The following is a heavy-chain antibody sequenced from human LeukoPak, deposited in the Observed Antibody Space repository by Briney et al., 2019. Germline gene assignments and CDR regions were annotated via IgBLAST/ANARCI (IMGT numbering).Heavy chain of an antibody. CDR1: GFTFSSYW. D-gene: IGHD3-3*01. Sequence: GGSLRLSCAASGFTFSSYWMNWVRQAPGKGLEWVSGINWDGGSTGYADSVKGRFTISRDNAKNSLYLQMNSLRAEDTALYHCARAVYYDFWSGSPDDAFDIWGQGTMVTVSS. V-gene: IGHV3-20*01. CDR2: INWDGGST. CDR3: ARAVYYDFWSGSPDDAFDI. J-gene: IGHJ3*02.